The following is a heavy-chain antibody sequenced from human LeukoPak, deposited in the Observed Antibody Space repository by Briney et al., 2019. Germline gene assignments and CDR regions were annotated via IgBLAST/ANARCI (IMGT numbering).Heavy chain of an antibody. V-gene: IGHV1-69*13. CDR1: GGTFSSYA. J-gene: IGHJ6*02. Sequence: ASVKVSCKASGGTFSSYAISWVRQAPGQGLEWMGGIIPIFGTANYAQKFQGRVTITADESTSTAYMELSSLRSEDTAVYYCVVDPGGTHYGMDVWGQGTTVTVSS. CDR2: IIPIFGTA. D-gene: IGHD1-1*01. CDR3: VVDPGGTHYGMDV.